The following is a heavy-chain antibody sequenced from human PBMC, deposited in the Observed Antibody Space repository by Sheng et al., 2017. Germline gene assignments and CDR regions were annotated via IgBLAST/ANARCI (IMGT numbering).Heavy chain of an antibody. Sequence: QVRLVQSGSEMKEPGTSVTVSCTASGYSFSNHALSWLRKAPGQGPEWMGGIIPIFRSTNYAQKFQGRVTISADESTSTAYMELSSLKSEDTAVYYCARGGSVSSISDYFYMDVWGQGTAVTVSS. CDR2: IIPIFRST. CDR3: ARGGSVSSISDYFYMDV. J-gene: IGHJ6*03. CDR1: GYSFSNHA. D-gene: IGHD6-19*01. V-gene: IGHV1-69*13.